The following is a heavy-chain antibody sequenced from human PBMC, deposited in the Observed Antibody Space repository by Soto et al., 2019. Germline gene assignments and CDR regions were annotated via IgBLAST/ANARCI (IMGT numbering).Heavy chain of an antibody. J-gene: IGHJ3*02. CDR1: GGSISSNY. Sequence: QVQLQESGPGLVKPSETLSLTCTVSGGSISSNYWSWIRQPPGKGLEWIGYIYYNGYTSYNPSLKSRVTMSVDTSKNQFSLKLSSVTAADTAVYYCARERVVYAFDIWGQGTMVTVSS. CDR3: ARERVVYAFDI. V-gene: IGHV4-59*01. CDR2: IYYNGYT. D-gene: IGHD2-15*01.